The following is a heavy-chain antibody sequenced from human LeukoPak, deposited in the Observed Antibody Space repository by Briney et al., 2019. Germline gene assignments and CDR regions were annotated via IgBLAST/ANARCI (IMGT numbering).Heavy chain of an antibody. J-gene: IGHJ3*02. D-gene: IGHD6-19*01. CDR3: ARVILRGWFPRGDAFDI. CDR2: IYTSGST. Sequence: SETLSLTCAVYGGSFSGYYWSWIRQPAGKGLEWIGRIYTSGSTNYNPSLKSRVTISVDTSKNQFSLKLSSVTAADTAVYYCARVILRGWFPRGDAFDIWGQGTMVTVSS. V-gene: IGHV4-59*10. CDR1: GGSFSGYY.